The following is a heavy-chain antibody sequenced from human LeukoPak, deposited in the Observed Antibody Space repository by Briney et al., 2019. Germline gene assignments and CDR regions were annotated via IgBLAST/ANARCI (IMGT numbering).Heavy chain of an antibody. D-gene: IGHD3-22*01. V-gene: IGHV3-21*03. CDR2: ISSSGSYI. CDR3: ARGGRVSSGYYYDGFDP. CDR1: GFTFNSYT. Sequence: PGGSLRLSCAASGFTFNSYTMNWVRQAPGKGLEWVSSISSSGSYISYADSLKGRFTISRDNAKNSLYLQMNSLRAEDTAVYYCARGGRVSSGYYYDGFDPWGQGTLVTVSS. J-gene: IGHJ5*02.